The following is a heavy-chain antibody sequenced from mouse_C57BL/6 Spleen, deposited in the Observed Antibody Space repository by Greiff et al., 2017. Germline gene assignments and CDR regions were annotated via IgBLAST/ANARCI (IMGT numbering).Heavy chain of an antibody. V-gene: IGHV1-81*01. J-gene: IGHJ3*01. CDR3: ARLGESFAY. CDR2: IYPSNGNT. Sequence: VQLQQSGAELARPGASVTLSCKASGYTFTSYGLSWLKQRTRQGLEWIGEIYPSNGNTYYNEKFKGQATLTADKSSSTAYMELRSLTSEDSAVYFCARLGESFAYWGQGTLVIVSA. CDR1: GYTFTSYG.